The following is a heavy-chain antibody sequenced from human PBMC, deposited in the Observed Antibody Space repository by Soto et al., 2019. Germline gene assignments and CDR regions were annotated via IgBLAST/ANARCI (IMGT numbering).Heavy chain of an antibody. CDR3: ARRAYRSPFDY. CDR1: GGSISSSSYY. J-gene: IGHJ4*02. Sequence: QLQLQESGPGLVKPSETLSLTCTVSGGSISSSSYYWGWIRQPPGKGLEWIGSIYYSGSTYYNPSLKSRVTISVDTSKNQFSLKLSSVTAADTAVYYYARRAYRSPFDYWGQGTLVTVSS. D-gene: IGHD3-16*01. CDR2: IYYSGST. V-gene: IGHV4-39*01.